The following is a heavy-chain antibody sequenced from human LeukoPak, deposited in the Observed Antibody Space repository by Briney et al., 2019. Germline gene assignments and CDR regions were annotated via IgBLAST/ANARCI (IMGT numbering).Heavy chain of an antibody. J-gene: IGHJ5*02. CDR1: GFTFSSYW. CDR2: IKRDGSEK. Sequence: GRSLRLSCAASGFTFSSYWMSWVRQAPGKGLEWVANIKRDGSEKYYVDSVKGRFTISRDNAKNSLYLQMNSLRSEDTAVYYCARDACSSTICSAGGNWFDPWGQGTLVTVSS. CDR3: ARDACSSTICSAGGNWFDP. V-gene: IGHV3-7*03. D-gene: IGHD2-2*01.